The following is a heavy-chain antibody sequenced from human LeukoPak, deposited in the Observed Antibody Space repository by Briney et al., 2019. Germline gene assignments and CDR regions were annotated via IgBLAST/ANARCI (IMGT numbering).Heavy chain of an antibody. Sequence: GRSLRLSCAASGFTFSSYAMYWVRQAPGKGLEWVAVISYDGSNKYYADSVKGRFTISRDNSKNTLYLQMNSLRAEDTAVYYCARDYCSGGSCYQDYWGQGTLVTVSS. D-gene: IGHD2-15*01. J-gene: IGHJ4*02. CDR2: ISYDGSNK. CDR1: GFTFSSYA. V-gene: IGHV3-30-3*01. CDR3: ARDYCSGGSCYQDY.